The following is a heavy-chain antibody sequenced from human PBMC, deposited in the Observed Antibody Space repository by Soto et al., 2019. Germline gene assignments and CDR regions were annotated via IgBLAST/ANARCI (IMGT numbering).Heavy chain of an antibody. D-gene: IGHD3-9*01. V-gene: IGHV3-23*01. J-gene: IGHJ4*02. Sequence: PGGSLRLSCAASGFTFSSYAMSWVRQAPGKGLEWVSAISGSGGSTYYADSVKGRFTISRDNSKNTLYPQMNSLRAEDTAVYYCASSTLRYFDWYPLSLGTFDYWGQGTLVTVSS. CDR2: ISGSGGST. CDR1: GFTFSSYA. CDR3: ASSTLRYFDWYPLSLGTFDY.